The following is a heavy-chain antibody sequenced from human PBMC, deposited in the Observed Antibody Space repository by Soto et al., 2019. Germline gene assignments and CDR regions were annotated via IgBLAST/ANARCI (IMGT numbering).Heavy chain of an antibody. V-gene: IGHV3-48*03. D-gene: IGHD6-13*01. J-gene: IGHJ6*02. Sequence: EVQLVESGGGLVQPGGSLRLSCAASGFTFSSYEMNWVRQAPGKGLEWVSYISSSGSTIYYADSVKGRFTISRDNAKNSLYLQMNSLRAEDTAVYYCATTGAYSSSWYYYGMDVWGQGTTVTVSS. CDR3: ATTGAYSSSWYYYGMDV. CDR1: GFTFSSYE. CDR2: ISSSGSTI.